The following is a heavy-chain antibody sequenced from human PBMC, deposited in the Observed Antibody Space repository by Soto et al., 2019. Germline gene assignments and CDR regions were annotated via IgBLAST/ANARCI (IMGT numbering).Heavy chain of an antibody. D-gene: IGHD3-16*01. CDR3: AKKRGPIFDYYYGFHV. CDR1: GFTFSSYT. Sequence: EVQLLESGGGLVQPGGSLRLACEASGFTFSSYTMTWVRQAPGKGLEWVSTISASCSRIFYADSVKGRFTISRDNSKKTLYLQLSGLSAEYTARYYCAKKRGPIFDYYYGFHVCGQGTTVTVSS. V-gene: IGHV3-23*01. CDR2: ISASCSRI. J-gene: IGHJ6*02.